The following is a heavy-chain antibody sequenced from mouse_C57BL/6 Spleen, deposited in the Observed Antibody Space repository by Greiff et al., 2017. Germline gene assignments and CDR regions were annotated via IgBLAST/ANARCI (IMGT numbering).Heavy chain of an antibody. CDR1: GYTFTDYY. CDR2: IYPGSGNT. Sequence: QVHVKQSGAELVRPGASVKLSCKASGYTFTDYYINWVKQRPGQGLEWIARIYPGSGNTYYNEKFKGKATLTAEKSSSTAYMQLSSLTSEDSAVYFCARGDDYARFDYWGQGTTLTVSS. V-gene: IGHV1-76*01. D-gene: IGHD2-4*01. CDR3: ARGDDYARFDY. J-gene: IGHJ2*01.